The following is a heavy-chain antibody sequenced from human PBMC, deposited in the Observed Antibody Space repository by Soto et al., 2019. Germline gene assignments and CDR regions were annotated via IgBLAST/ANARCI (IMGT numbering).Heavy chain of an antibody. CDR2: IYYSGST. CDR1: GGSISSVGHY. V-gene: IGHV4-31*03. CDR3: ARESGGYDSSTRYGLDV. J-gene: IGHJ6*02. Sequence: SETLSLTCSVSGGSISSVGHYWTWIRQQPGKGLERIGYIYYSGSTDYNPSLKSRVTISVDRSKNQFSLNLSSVTAADTAIYYCARESGGYDSSTRYGLDVWGQGTTVTVSS. D-gene: IGHD6-25*01.